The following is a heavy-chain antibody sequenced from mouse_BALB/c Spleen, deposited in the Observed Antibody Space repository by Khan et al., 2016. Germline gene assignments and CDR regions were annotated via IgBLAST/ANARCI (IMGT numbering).Heavy chain of an antibody. CDR1: GYTFSSYW. V-gene: IGHV1-9*01. Sequence: QVQLLQSGAELMKPGASVKISCTATGYTFSSYWMAWVKERPGHGLEWIGEILPGSGSTNYNEKFTGKATFTAETSSNTAYMQLSSLTSEDSAVFYCARGAYWGQGTLVTVSA. CDR2: ILPGSGST. J-gene: IGHJ3*01. CDR3: ARGAY.